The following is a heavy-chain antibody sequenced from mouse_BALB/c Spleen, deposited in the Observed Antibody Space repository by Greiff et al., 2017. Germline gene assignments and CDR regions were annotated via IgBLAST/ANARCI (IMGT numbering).Heavy chain of an antibody. CDR2: INPSSGYT. CDR3: ARGITTATSYYFDY. CDR1: GYTFTSYT. V-gene: IGHV1-4*02. J-gene: IGHJ2*01. Sequence: QVHVKQSGAELAKPGASVKMSCKASGYTFTSYTMHWVKQRPGQGLEWIGYINPSSGYTEYNQKFKDKTTLTADKSSSTAYMQLSSLTSEDSAVYYCARGITTATSYYFDYWGQGTTLTVSS. D-gene: IGHD1-2*01.